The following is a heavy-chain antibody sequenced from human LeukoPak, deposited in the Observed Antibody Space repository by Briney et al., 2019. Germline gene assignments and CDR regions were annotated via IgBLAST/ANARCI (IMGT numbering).Heavy chain of an antibody. V-gene: IGHV3-33*01. CDR3: ARDLSNAYFDY. Sequence: GGSLRLSCAASGFTFSSYGMHWVRQAPGKGLEWVAVIWYDGSNKYYADSVKGRFTISRDNYKNTLYLQMNSLRAEDTAVYYCARDLSNAYFDYWGQGTLVTVSS. D-gene: IGHD3-16*02. CDR2: IWYDGSNK. CDR1: GFTFSSYG. J-gene: IGHJ4*02.